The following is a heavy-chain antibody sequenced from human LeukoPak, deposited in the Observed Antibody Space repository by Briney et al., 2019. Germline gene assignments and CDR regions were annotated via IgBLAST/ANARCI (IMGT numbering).Heavy chain of an antibody. J-gene: IGHJ4*02. Sequence: PGGSLRLSCAASGSTFSSYAMSWVRQAPGKGLEWVSAIIGSGGSTYYADSVKGRFTIPRDNSKNTLYLQMNSLRAEDTAVYYCAKAFHDYPFDYWGQGTLVTVSS. D-gene: IGHD4/OR15-4a*01. CDR2: IIGSGGST. V-gene: IGHV3-23*01. CDR3: AKAFHDYPFDY. CDR1: GSTFSSYA.